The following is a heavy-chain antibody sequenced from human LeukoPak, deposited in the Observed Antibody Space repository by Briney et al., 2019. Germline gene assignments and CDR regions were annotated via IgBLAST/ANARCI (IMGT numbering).Heavy chain of an antibody. CDR3: ARDFWGAYRVDYFDY. CDR2: IKQDGSET. J-gene: IGHJ4*02. CDR1: GFTFSNYW. Sequence: GGSLRLSCAASGFTFSNYWMSWVRRAPGKGLERVANIKQDGSETYYVDSVRGRFTISSDNAKKSLYLQMNSLRAEDTAVYYCARDFWGAYRVDYFDYWGQGTLVTVCS. V-gene: IGHV3-7*01. D-gene: IGHD3-3*01.